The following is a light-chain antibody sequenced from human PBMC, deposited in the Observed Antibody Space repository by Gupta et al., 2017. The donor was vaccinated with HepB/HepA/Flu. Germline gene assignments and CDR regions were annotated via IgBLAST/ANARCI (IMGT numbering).Light chain of an antibody. J-gene: IGLJ2*01. Sequence: QTVVTQEPSFSVSPGGTVTSTCGLSSGSVSTTYYPSWYQQTPGQAPRTLIYNTNTRSSGVPDRFSGSILGNKAALTITGAQADDESDYYCMLYMDSDIWVFGGGTKLTVL. CDR3: MLYMDSDIWV. CDR1: SGSVSTTYY. CDR2: NTN. V-gene: IGLV8-61*01.